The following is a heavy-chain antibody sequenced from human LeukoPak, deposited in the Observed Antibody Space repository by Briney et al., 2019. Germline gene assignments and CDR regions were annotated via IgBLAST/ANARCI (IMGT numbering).Heavy chain of an antibody. CDR3: ARKAGYCSSTSCYTGGYYFDY. D-gene: IGHD2-2*02. CDR2: IIPIFGTA. J-gene: IGHJ4*02. Sequence: GASVKVSCKASGGTFSSYAISWVRQAPGQGLEWMGGIIPIFGTANYAQKFQGRVTITADESTGTAYMELSSLRSEDTAVYYCARKAGYCSSTSCYTGGYYFDYWGQGTLVTVSS. CDR1: GGTFSSYA. V-gene: IGHV1-69*13.